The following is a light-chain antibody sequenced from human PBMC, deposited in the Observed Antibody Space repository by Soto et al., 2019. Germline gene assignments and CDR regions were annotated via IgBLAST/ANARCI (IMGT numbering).Light chain of an antibody. J-gene: IGKJ4*01. Sequence: EIVLTQSPATLSVSPGERATVPCRASQNVGSNLAWYQLKPGQAPRLLIYDASTRDTGIPARFSGSGSGTDFTLTISNLQSEDIAVYYCQQYHHCPLTFGGGTKVEIK. V-gene: IGKV3-15*01. CDR2: DAS. CDR3: QQYHHCPLT. CDR1: QNVGSN.